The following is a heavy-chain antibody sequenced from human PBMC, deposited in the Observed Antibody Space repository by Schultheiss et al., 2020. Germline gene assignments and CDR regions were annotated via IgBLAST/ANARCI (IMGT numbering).Heavy chain of an antibody. V-gene: IGHV3-30*03. CDR1: GFTFSSYS. D-gene: IGHD4-17*01. CDR3: ARWATVTRRYFDY. CDR2: ISYDGSNK. Sequence: GGSLRLSCAASGFTFSSYSMNWVRQAPGKGLEWVAVISYDGSNKYYADSVKGRFTISRDNSKNTLYLQMNSLRAEDTALYYCARWATVTRRYFDYWGQGTLVTVSS. J-gene: IGHJ4*02.